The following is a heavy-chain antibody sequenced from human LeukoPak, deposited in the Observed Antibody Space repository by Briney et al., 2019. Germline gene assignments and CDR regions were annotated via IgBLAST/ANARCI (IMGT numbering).Heavy chain of an antibody. Sequence: PGGSLRLSCAASGFTFSSYGMHWVRQAPGKGLEWVAVISYDGSNKYYADSVKGRFTISRDNSKSTLYLQMNSLRAEDTAMYYCASPVFFDIWGQGTMVTVSS. CDR3: ASPVFFDI. CDR2: ISYDGSNK. CDR1: GFTFSSYG. J-gene: IGHJ3*02. V-gene: IGHV3-30*03. D-gene: IGHD1-14*01.